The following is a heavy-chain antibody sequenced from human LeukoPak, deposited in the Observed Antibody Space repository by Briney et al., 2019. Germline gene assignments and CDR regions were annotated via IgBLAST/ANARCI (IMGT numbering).Heavy chain of an antibody. CDR3: ARIKWAVTND. V-gene: IGHV1-2*02. Sequence: SVKVSCKTSGYTFTAYYIHWVRQAPGQGLEWMGWINPNSGGTNYGQNFQGRVTMTRDTSISTAYMELSSLTSDDTAIYYCARIKWAVTNDWGQGSLVTVSS. J-gene: IGHJ4*02. D-gene: IGHD3-10*01. CDR2: INPNSGGT. CDR1: GYTFTAYY.